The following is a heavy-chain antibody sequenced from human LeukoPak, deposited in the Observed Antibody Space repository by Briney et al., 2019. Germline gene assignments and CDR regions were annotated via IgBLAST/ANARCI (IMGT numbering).Heavy chain of an antibody. D-gene: IGHD1-26*01. Sequence: SETLSLTCGVSGYSISSGYYWGWIRQRPGKGLEWIGGIYHSGSTYYNPSLKSRVTISVDTSKNQFSLKLSSVTAADTAVYYCARDPKWGDAFDIWGQGTMVTVSS. J-gene: IGHJ3*02. CDR1: GYSISSGYY. CDR3: ARDPKWGDAFDI. CDR2: IYHSGST. V-gene: IGHV4-38-2*02.